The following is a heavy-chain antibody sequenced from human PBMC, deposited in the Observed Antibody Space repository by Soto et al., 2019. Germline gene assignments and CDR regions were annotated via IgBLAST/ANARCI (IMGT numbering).Heavy chain of an antibody. V-gene: IGHV3-7*03. J-gene: IGHJ6*02. CDR3: ARDHGYSSTSQYYFYGMDV. Sequence: GGSLRLSGAASGFTFSSYWMNWVRQAPGKGLEWVANIKQGGSEKYYVDSVKGRFTISRDNAKNSLFLQMNSLRAEDTAVYYCARDHGYSSTSQYYFYGMDVWGQGTTVTVSS. CDR2: IKQGGSEK. D-gene: IGHD6-13*01. CDR1: GFTFSSYW.